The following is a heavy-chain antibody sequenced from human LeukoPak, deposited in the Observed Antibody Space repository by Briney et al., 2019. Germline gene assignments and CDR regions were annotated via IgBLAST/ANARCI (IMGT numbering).Heavy chain of an antibody. Sequence: SETLSLTCTVSGGPNSGYHWSWIRHSPGKGLEWIGYINYSGNTRYKPSLRSRVTISVDTSKNQFSLNVNSVTAADTAVYYCARTSDYDTIGYYLDYWGQGVLATVSS. CDR1: GGPNSGYH. J-gene: IGHJ4*02. CDR2: INYSGNT. CDR3: ARTSDYDTIGYYLDY. V-gene: IGHV4-59*12. D-gene: IGHD3-22*01.